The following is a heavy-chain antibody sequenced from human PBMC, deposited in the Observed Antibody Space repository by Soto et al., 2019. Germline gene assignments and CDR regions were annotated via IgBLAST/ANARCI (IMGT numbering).Heavy chain of an antibody. CDR3: ARPSTGTTYPGAFDI. CDR1: GGTFSSYA. Sequence: QVQLVQSGAEVKKPGSSVKVSCKAYGGTFSSYAISWVRQAPGQGLEWMGGIIPIFGTANYAQKFQGRVTITADESTSTAYMELSSLRSEGTAVYYGARPSTGTTYPGAFDIWGQGTMVTVSS. D-gene: IGHD1-1*01. J-gene: IGHJ3*02. CDR2: IIPIFGTA. V-gene: IGHV1-69*12.